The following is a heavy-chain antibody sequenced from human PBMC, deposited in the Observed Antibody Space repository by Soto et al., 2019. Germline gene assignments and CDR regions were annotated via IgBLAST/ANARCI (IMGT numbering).Heavy chain of an antibody. Sequence: ELQLLESGGGLVQPGGSLRLSCAASGFTFSSYGMSWVRQAPGKGLEWVSGISASGGTTYYAESVKGRFTISRDNSKNTLYLQMNSLRAEDTAVYHCAKDSYGNWLPSNLFDYWGQGTRVTVSS. CDR1: GFTFSSYG. CDR3: AKDSYGNWLPSNLFDY. D-gene: IGHD3-9*01. CDR2: ISASGGTT. J-gene: IGHJ4*02. V-gene: IGHV3-23*01.